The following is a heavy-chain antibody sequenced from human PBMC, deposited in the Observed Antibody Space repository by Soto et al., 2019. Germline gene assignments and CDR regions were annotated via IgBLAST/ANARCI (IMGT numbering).Heavy chain of an antibody. Sequence: PSETLSLTCTVSGGSISSGGYYWSWIRQHPGKGLEWIGYIYYSGSTYYNPSLKSRVTISVDTSKNQFSLKLSSVTAADTAVYYCARGKQREYYFDYWGQGTLVTVSS. CDR2: IYYSGST. V-gene: IGHV4-31*03. CDR3: ARGKQREYYFDY. J-gene: IGHJ4*02. CDR1: GGSISSGGYY. D-gene: IGHD3-10*01.